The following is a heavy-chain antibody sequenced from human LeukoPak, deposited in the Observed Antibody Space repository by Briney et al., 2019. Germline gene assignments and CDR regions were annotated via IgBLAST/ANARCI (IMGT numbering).Heavy chain of an antibody. Sequence: SVKVSCKASGYTFTGYYMHWVRQAPGQGLEWMGWINPIFGTANYAQKFQGRVTITADESTSTAYMELSSLRSEDTAVYYCARAALDSSSWYEEDYWGQGTLVTVSS. J-gene: IGHJ4*02. CDR2: INPIFGTA. CDR3: ARAALDSSSWYEEDY. D-gene: IGHD6-13*01. V-gene: IGHV1-69*13. CDR1: GYTFTGYY.